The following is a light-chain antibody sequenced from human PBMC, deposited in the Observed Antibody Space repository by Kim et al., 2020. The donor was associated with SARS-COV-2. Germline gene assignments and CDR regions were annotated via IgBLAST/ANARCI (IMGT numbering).Light chain of an antibody. CDR2: RTS. V-gene: IGKV1-5*03. J-gene: IGKJ5*01. CDR3: QQYSTYSSIT. CDR1: QNINRW. Sequence: DIQMTQSPSTVSASVGERVTITCRASQNINRWLAWYQHKPGRAPKLLIYRTSTLGIGVPLRFTGGGSETEFTLTISSLQPDDFATYYCQQYSTYSSITFGQGTRLEIK.